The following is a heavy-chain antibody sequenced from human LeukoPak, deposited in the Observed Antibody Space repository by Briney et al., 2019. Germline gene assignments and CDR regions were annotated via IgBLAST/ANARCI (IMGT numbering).Heavy chain of an antibody. D-gene: IGHD2-21*01. CDR3: AKLAYCGGDCEDDAFDI. Sequence: ETLSLTCAVYGGSFSGYYWSWVRQAPGKGLEWVSAISGSGGSTYYADSVKGRFTISRDNSKNTLYLQMNSLRAEDTAVYYCAKLAYCGGDCEDDAFDIWGQGTMVTVSS. V-gene: IGHV3-23*01. CDR2: ISGSGGST. CDR1: GGSFSGYY. J-gene: IGHJ3*02.